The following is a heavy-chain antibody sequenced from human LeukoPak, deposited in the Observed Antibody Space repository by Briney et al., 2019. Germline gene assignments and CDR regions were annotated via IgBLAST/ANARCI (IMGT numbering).Heavy chain of an antibody. V-gene: IGHV3-23*01. Sequence: GGSLRLSCVAYEFTFSSYAMSWVRQAPGKGLEWVSGISGSGGSTYYADSVKGRFTISRDNSKNTLYLQVNSLRAEDTAVYYCANNHAPTFSGWGRNDGFDIWGQGTMVTVSS. CDR2: ISGSGGST. CDR3: ANNHAPTFSGWGRNDGFDI. CDR1: EFTFSSYA. D-gene: IGHD6-19*01. J-gene: IGHJ3*02.